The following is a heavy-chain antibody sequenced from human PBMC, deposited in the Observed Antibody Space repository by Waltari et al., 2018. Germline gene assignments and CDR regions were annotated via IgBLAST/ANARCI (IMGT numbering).Heavy chain of an antibody. CDR2: VYIGRAT. CDR1: GASMNSATYY. Sequence: QVQLQESGPGLVKPLETLSLTCTVSGASMNSATYYWSWIRQPAGKGLEWVGRVYIGRATQYNPSLKSRLTISIDTSNDRFSLRAEDTAVYYCARDLRITIFGVVTSYGMDVWGQGTTVTVSS. V-gene: IGHV4-61*02. CDR3: ARDLRITIFGVVTSYGMDV. J-gene: IGHJ6*02. D-gene: IGHD3-3*01.